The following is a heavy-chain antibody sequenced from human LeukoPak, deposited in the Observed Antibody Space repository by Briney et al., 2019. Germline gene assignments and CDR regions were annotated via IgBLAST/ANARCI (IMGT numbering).Heavy chain of an antibody. V-gene: IGHV4-34*01. J-gene: IGHJ3*02. CDR3: ARAFLAAGYPARAFDI. D-gene: IGHD5-12*01. CDR1: GGSFSGYY. CDR2: INHSGST. Sequence: SETLSLTCAVYGGSFSGYYWSWIRQPPGKGLEWIGEINHSGSTNYNPSLKNRVTISVDTSKNQFSLKLSSVTAADTAVYYCARAFLAAGYPARAFDIWGQGTMVTVSS.